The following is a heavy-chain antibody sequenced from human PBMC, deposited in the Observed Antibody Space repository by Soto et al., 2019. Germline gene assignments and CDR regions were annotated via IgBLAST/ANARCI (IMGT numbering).Heavy chain of an antibody. CDR1: GYTFTGYY. V-gene: IGHV1-2*07. CDR3: ARDNLSAISMRTGFNX. CDR2: INTKSGGT. J-gene: IGHJ5*02. D-gene: IGHD2-2*02. Sequence: RASVKVSCKASGYTFTGYYMHWVRQAPGQGLEWMGWINTKSGGTNYAHKFQGSVTMTRDTSISTAYMELSRLRSDDTAVYYGARDNLSAISMRTGFNXFGQRTRVT.